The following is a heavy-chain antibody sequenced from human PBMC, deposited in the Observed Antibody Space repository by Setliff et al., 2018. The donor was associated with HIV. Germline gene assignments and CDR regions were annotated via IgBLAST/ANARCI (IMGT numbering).Heavy chain of an antibody. J-gene: IGHJ4*02. Sequence: SETLSLTCSVSGDSISDTTYYWGWIRQPPGKGLEWIGNIYYSGRTDYNPSLKSRVTISVDTSKEQFSLKLSSVTAADTAMYYCALGSSGYPFDHWGQGTLVTVS. V-gene: IGHV4-39*07. D-gene: IGHD3-22*01. CDR3: ALGSSGYPFDH. CDR1: GDSISDTTYY. CDR2: IYYSGRT.